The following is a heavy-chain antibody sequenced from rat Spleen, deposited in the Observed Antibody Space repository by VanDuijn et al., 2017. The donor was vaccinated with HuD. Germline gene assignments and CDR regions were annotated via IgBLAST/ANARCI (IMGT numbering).Heavy chain of an antibody. J-gene: IGHJ2*01. CDR3: AREAFGVDY. CDR1: GYSITSSYR. D-gene: IGHD4-3*01. Sequence: EVPLQESGPGLVKPSQSLSLTCSVTGYSITSSYRWNWIRKFPGNKLEWMGYINSAGSTNYNPSLKSRIPITRDTSKNQFFLQLNSVTTEDTAIYYCAREAFGVDYWGQGVMVTVSS. CDR2: INSAGST. V-gene: IGHV3-3*01.